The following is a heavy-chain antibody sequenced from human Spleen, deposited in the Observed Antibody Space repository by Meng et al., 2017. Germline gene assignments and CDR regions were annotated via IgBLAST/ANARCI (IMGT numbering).Heavy chain of an antibody. D-gene: IGHD2-2*01. Sequence: GESLKISCAASGFTFNKYWMNWVRQAPGKGLEWVANIKEDGSEKYYVDSVRGRFTISRDNAKNSLYLQMNSLRAEDTALYYCAKARIDIVVASSLDYWGQGTLVTVSS. CDR2: IKEDGSEK. J-gene: IGHJ4*02. CDR1: GFTFNKYW. CDR3: AKARIDIVVASSLDY. V-gene: IGHV3-7*03.